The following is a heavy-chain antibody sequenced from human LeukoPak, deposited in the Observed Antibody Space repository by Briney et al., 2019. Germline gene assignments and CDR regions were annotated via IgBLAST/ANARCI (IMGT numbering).Heavy chain of an antibody. CDR2: INHSGST. D-gene: IGHD4-11*01. CDR1: GGSFSGYY. Sequence: SETLSLTCAVYGGSFSGYYCSWIRQPPGKGLEWIGEINHSGSTNYNPSLKSRVTISVDTSRNQFSLKLSSVTAADTAVYYCASDTVTTGNDAFDIWGQGTMVTVSS. CDR3: ASDTVTTGNDAFDI. J-gene: IGHJ3*02. V-gene: IGHV4-34*01.